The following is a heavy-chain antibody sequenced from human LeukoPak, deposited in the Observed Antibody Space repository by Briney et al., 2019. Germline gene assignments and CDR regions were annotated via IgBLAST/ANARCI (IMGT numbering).Heavy chain of an antibody. V-gene: IGHV1-46*01. J-gene: IGHJ4*02. CDR3: ARRGLLFGVVIGFDY. Sequence: ASVKVSCTASGYTFTSYYMHWVRQAPGQGLEWMGIINPSGGSTSCAQKFQGRVTMTRDTSTSTVYMELSSLRSEDTAVYYCARRGLLFGVVIGFDYWGQGTLVTVSS. D-gene: IGHD3-3*01. CDR1: GYTFTSYY. CDR2: INPSGGST.